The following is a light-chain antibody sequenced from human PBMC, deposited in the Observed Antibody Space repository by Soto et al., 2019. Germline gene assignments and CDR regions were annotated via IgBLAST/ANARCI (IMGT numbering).Light chain of an antibody. J-gene: IGLJ1*01. CDR1: NSNIGNNY. V-gene: IGLV1-51*01. CDR3: GTRDSSRIAYV. CDR2: DNN. Sequence: VLGQPPSVSSAPGHRVTISCSGSNSNIGNNYVSWYQQLPGTAPKLLIYDNNKRPSGIPDRFSGSKSGTSATLDITGLHTGDEADYYCGTRDSSRIAYVFGTGTKVTVL.